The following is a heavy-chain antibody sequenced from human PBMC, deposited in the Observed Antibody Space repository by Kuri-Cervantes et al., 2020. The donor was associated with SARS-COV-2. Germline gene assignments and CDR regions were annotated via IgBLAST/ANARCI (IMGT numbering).Heavy chain of an antibody. CDR1: GYTFTSYG. Sequence: ASVKVSCKASGYTFTSYGISWVRQAPGQGLEWMGWISAYNGNTNYAQKLQGRVTMTTDTSTSTAYMELRSLRSDDTAVYYCARHGITGTTHYYGMDVWGQGTTVTVSS. CDR2: ISAYNGNT. CDR3: ARHGITGTTHYYGMDV. V-gene: IGHV1-18*01. D-gene: IGHD1-7*01. J-gene: IGHJ6*02.